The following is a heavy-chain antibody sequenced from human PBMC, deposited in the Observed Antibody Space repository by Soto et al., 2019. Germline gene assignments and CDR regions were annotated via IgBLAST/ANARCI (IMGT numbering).Heavy chain of an antibody. CDR2: IYYSGSS. CDR1: GGSITSSEYY. Sequence: SETLSLTCTVSGGSITSSEYYWAWSRQPPGKGLQFVGAIYYSGSSYSNPSLKSRLSMSVDTSKNQFSLTMKSVTAADTGVYYWASHPVNWFDPWGQGTLVTVSS. J-gene: IGHJ5*02. CDR3: ASHPVNWFDP. V-gene: IGHV4-39*01.